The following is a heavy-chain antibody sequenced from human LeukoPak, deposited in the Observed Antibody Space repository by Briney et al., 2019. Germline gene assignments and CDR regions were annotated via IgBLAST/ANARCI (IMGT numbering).Heavy chain of an antibody. Sequence: ASVKVSCKASGYTFNSHDINWVRQATGQGLEWMGWMNPYSGNTGYAQKFQGRVAMTRDTSINTAYLDFYSLRSEDTAVYYCARDRGNFGVVTNPDYYYYMDVWGKGTTVTVSS. J-gene: IGHJ6*03. V-gene: IGHV1-8*01. D-gene: IGHD3-3*01. CDR1: GYTFNSHD. CDR2: MNPYSGNT. CDR3: ARDRGNFGVVTNPDYYYYMDV.